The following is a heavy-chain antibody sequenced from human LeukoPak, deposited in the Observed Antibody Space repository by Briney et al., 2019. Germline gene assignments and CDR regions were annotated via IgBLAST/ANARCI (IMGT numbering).Heavy chain of an antibody. CDR3: ARDLTGAADY. Sequence: SQTLSLTCTVSGGSISSGGYYWRWLRQPPGKGLEWIGYIYHSGSTYYNPSLRSRVTISVDRSKNQFSLKLSSVTAADTAVYYCARDLTGAADYWGQGTLVTVSS. D-gene: IGHD1-26*01. V-gene: IGHV4-30-2*01. CDR1: GGSISSGGYY. CDR2: IYHSGST. J-gene: IGHJ4*02.